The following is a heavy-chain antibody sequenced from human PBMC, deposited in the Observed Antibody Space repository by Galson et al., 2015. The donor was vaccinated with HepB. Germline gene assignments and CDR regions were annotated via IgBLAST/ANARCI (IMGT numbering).Heavy chain of an antibody. D-gene: IGHD3-3*01. CDR2: IKHDGSEK. CDR3: VTDLNYDSV. J-gene: IGHJ6*04. V-gene: IGHV3-7*01. CDR1: GFAFSMYW. Sequence: SLRLSCAASGFAFSMYWMTWVRQAPGKGLECVVNIKHDGSEKYYAESVKGRFTVSRDNAQNLLFLQMNSLRVDDTAVYHCVTDLNYDSVWGRGTTVTVSS.